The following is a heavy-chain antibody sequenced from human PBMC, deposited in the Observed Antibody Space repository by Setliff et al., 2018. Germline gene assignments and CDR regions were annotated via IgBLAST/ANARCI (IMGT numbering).Heavy chain of an antibody. Sequence: PSETLSLTCAVYGGSFSGYYWNWIRQAPGKGLEWIGEINHRGTTSYTPSLKGRVTISVDTSKNLFSLKLSSVTAADTAVYYCARGLSPYDSSAQVYYYYMDVWGKGTTVTVSS. CDR2: INHRGTT. J-gene: IGHJ6*03. D-gene: IGHD3-22*01. CDR3: ARGLSPYDSSAQVYYYYMDV. V-gene: IGHV4-34*01. CDR1: GGSFSGYY.